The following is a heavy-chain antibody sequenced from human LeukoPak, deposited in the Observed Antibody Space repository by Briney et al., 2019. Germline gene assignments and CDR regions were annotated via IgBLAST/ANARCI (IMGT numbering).Heavy chain of an antibody. CDR3: AELGITMIGGV. CDR1: GFTFSSYG. J-gene: IGHJ6*04. Sequence: GGSERLSCAASGFTFSSYGMHWLRQAPGKGLEWVSYISSSGSTIYYADSVKGRFTISRDNAKNSLYLQMNSLRAEDTAVYYCAELGITMIGGVWGKGTTVTISS. CDR2: ISSSGSTI. V-gene: IGHV3-48*04. D-gene: IGHD3-10*02.